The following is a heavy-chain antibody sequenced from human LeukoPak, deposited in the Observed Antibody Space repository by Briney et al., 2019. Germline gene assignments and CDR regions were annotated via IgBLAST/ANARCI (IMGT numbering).Heavy chain of an antibody. Sequence: ASVKXSCKASGYTFTGYYMHWVRQAPGQGLEWMGWINPNSGGTNYAQKFQGRVTMTSDTSISTAYMELSRLRSDDTAVYYCARDLKMRGVVVDYWGQGTLVTVSS. CDR1: GYTFTGYY. D-gene: IGHD2-2*01. V-gene: IGHV1-2*02. CDR2: INPNSGGT. CDR3: ARDLKMRGVVVDY. J-gene: IGHJ4*02.